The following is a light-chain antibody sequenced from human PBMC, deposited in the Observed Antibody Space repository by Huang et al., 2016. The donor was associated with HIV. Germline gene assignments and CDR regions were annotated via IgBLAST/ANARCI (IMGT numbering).Light chain of an antibody. CDR2: LGS. J-gene: IGKJ1*01. V-gene: IGKV2-28*01. CDR1: QSLLHNNGYNY. Sequence: IVMTQSPLSLPVTPGEPASISCRSSQSLLHNNGYNYLDWYLQKAGQSPQLLIYLGSNRAAGVPDRFSGSGSGTDFTLKISRVEAEDVGVYYCMQALQTPRTFGQGTKVEMK. CDR3: MQALQTPRT.